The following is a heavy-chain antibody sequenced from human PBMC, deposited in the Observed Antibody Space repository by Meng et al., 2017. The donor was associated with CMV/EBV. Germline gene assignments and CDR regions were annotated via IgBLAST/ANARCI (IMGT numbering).Heavy chain of an antibody. V-gene: IGHV1-18*01. J-gene: IGHJ4*02. CDR1: GYTFTRYG. CDR3: ARAWVGEEYYFDY. CDR2: ISAYNGNT. D-gene: IGHD3-10*01. Sequence: QVQLLLSGAEVTKPGASVKVSCKAAGYTFTRYGISWVRQAPGQGLEWMGWISAYNGNTNHAQKLQGRVTMTTDTSTSTAYMELRSLRSDDTAVYYCARAWVGEEYYFDYWGQGTLVTVSS.